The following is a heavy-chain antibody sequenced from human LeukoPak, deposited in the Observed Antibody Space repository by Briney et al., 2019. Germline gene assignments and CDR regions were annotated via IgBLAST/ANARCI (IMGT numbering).Heavy chain of an antibody. J-gene: IGHJ4*02. V-gene: IGHV3-7*05. CDR2: IRHDGSEK. Sequence: GGSLRLSCVASGFTFSGYWMAWVRQAPGRGLEWVAHIRHDGSEKNYVDPVKDRSTISRDNARNSLYLEMNSLRADDTAVYYCARDDYLGYWGQGTLVTVSS. D-gene: IGHD3-16*01. CDR3: ARDDYLGY. CDR1: GFTFSGYW.